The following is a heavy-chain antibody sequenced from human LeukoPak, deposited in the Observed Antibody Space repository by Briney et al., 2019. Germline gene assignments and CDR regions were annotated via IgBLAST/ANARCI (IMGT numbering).Heavy chain of an antibody. CDR1: GGSISSYY. CDR3: ARPPDCGDSVDY. D-gene: IGHD4-17*01. V-gene: IGHV4-59*01. J-gene: IGHJ4*02. CDR2: IYYSGST. Sequence: SETLSLTCTVSGGSISSYYWSWIRQPPGKGLEWIGYIYYSGSTNYNPSLKSRVTISVDTSKNQFSLKLSSVTAADTAVYYCARPPDCGDSVDYWGQGTLVTVSS.